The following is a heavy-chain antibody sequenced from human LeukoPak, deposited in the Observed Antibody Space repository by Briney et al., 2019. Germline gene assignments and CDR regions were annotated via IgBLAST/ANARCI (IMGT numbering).Heavy chain of an antibody. V-gene: IGHV3-33*06. CDR2: IWYDGSNK. J-gene: IGHJ4*02. Sequence: GRSLRLSCAASGFTFSSYGMHWVRQAPGKGLEWVAVIWYDGSNKYYADSVKGRFTISRDNSKNTLYLQMNSLRAEDTAMYYCAKELQAGWYYFDYWGQGTLVTVSS. D-gene: IGHD6-19*01. CDR1: GFTFSSYG. CDR3: AKELQAGWYYFDY.